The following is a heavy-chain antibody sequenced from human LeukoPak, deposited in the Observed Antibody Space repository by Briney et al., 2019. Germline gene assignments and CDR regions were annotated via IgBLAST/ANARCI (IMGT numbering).Heavy chain of an antibody. D-gene: IGHD3-3*01. CDR3: AQNWRY. V-gene: IGHV4-4*02. J-gene: IGHJ4*02. CDR1: GGSISRDW. Sequence: PSGTLSLTCAVSGGSISRDWWSWVRQPPGKGLEWIAEIYHTGGTNYNPSLRSRVTISLDKSRNQFSLSLSSVTAANTAVYYCAQNWRYWGQGTLVTVSS. CDR2: IYHTGGT.